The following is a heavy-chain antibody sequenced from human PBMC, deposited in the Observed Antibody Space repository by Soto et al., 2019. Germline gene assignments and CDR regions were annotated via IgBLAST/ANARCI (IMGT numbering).Heavy chain of an antibody. J-gene: IGHJ4*02. CDR3: AKGTSNLDY. D-gene: IGHD2-2*01. Sequence: PGEPLKISCKVSGYSFTGYWIGCVLQMPGKRLKWMGIIYPGDSDTIYSPSFQGQVTFSADKSISTAYLQMSILTAEDTAVYYCAKGTSNLDYWGQGTLVTVSS. CDR1: GYSFTGYW. CDR2: IYPGDSDT. V-gene: IGHV5-51*01.